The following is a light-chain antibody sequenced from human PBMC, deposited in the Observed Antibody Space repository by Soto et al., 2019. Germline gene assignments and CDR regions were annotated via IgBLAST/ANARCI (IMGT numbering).Light chain of an antibody. CDR3: QQYAGSLYT. Sequence: EIVLTQSPGTLSFSPGERATLSCRASQSIYTKLAWYQKKSGQAPRLLIYDASTRAYGIPDRFSGSGSGTDFSLTISRLEPEDFAVYYCQQYAGSLYTFAQGTKVDI. V-gene: IGKV3-20*01. CDR1: QSIYTK. CDR2: DAS. J-gene: IGKJ2*01.